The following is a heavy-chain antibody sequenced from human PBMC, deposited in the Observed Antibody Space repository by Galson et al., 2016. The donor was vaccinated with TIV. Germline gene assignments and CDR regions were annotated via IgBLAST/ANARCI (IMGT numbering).Heavy chain of an antibody. CDR1: GYTFTRYY. CDR3: ASPHSGSHDFDY. J-gene: IGHJ4*02. D-gene: IGHD6-25*01. V-gene: IGHV1-46*03. CDR2: IDPSNGGT. Sequence: SVKVSCKASGYTFTRYYIHWVRQAAGQGLEWVGIIDPSNGGTTYAQKFQGRLTLTRDTSTSTVYFELSSLTSEDTALYYCASPHSGSHDFDYWGQGTLVTVSS.